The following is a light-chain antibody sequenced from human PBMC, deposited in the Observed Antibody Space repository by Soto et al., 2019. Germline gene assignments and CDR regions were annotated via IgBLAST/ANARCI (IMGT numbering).Light chain of an antibody. J-gene: IGLJ2*01. CDR1: SSDVGDHNY. CDR2: AVS. V-gene: IGLV2-14*03. Sequence: QSALTQPASVSGSPGQSITISCTGTSSDVGDHNYVSWYQQQPGKAPKLMIYAVSNRPSGVYNRFSGSKSGNTASLTISGLQAEDEADYYCSSYTTSSTVIFGGGTKLTVL. CDR3: SSYTTSSTVI.